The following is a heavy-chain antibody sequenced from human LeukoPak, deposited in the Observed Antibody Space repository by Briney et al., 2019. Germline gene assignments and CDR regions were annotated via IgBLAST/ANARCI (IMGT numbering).Heavy chain of an antibody. CDR3: ARVGASIWFGELPN. J-gene: IGHJ4*02. CDR2: MNLNSGNT. Sequence: ASVKVSCKASGYTFTSYDINWVRQATGQGLEWMGWMNLNSGNTGYAQKFQGRVTMTTDTSTSTAYMELRSLRSDDTAVYYCARVGASIWFGELPNWGQGTLVTVSS. V-gene: IGHV1-8*01. CDR1: GYTFTSYD. D-gene: IGHD3-10*01.